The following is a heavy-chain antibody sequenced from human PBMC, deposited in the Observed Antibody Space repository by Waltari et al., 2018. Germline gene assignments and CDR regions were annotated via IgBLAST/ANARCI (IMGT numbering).Heavy chain of an antibody. CDR2: IYTSGST. D-gene: IGHD6-13*01. CDR3: ARAEGSSSWFYDY. J-gene: IGHJ4*02. Sequence: QVQLQESGPGLVKPSQTLSLTCTVSGGSISSGRYYWRWLRQPAGKGLEWIGRIYTSGSTNYNPSLKSRVTISVDTSKNQFSLKLSSVTAADTAVYYCARAEGSSSWFYDYWGQGTLVTVSS. CDR1: GGSISSGRYY. V-gene: IGHV4-61*02.